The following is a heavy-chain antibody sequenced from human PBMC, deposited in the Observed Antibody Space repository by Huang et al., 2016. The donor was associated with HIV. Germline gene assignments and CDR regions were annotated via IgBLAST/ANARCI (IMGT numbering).Heavy chain of an antibody. CDR2: ITPIFDKT. CDR3: ATGPRGSGSFN. V-gene: IGHV1-69*01. Sequence: QVQLVQSGAEVKKPGSSVKVSCKVSGGTFSSYVISWVRQAPGQGLEWMGGITPIFDKTNYAQKFQGRVTIIADESTRTAYMEMSSLRPEDTATYYCATGPRGSGSFNWGQGTLVIVSS. D-gene: IGHD1-26*01. J-gene: IGHJ4*02. CDR1: GGTFSSYV.